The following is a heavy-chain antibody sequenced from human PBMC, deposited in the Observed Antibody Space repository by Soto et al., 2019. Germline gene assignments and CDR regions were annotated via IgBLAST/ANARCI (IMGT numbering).Heavy chain of an antibody. Sequence: QVQLVQSGAEVKKPGASVRVSCKASGYTFTNYYIDWVRQAPGQGLEWMGIINPNGGSTMYAQKVQGRVTMNRDTSTSTVYMELSSLRSEDTAVYYCASAAWTTVTNRLNDVFDVWGQGTMVTVSS. CDR2: INPNGGST. J-gene: IGHJ3*01. CDR1: GYTFTNYY. D-gene: IGHD4-4*01. CDR3: ASAAWTTVTNRLNDVFDV. V-gene: IGHV1-46*03.